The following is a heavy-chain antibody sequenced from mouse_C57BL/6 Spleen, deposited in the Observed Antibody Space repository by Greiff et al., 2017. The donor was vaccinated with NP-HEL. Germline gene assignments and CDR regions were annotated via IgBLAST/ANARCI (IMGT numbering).Heavy chain of an antibody. CDR3: TNTYGNTWFAY. CDR1: GYTFTDYE. Sequence: VQLQQSGAELVRPGASVTLSCKASGYTFTDYEMHWVKQTPVHGLAWIGAIDPETGGTAYNQKFKGKAILTADKSSSTAYMELRSLTSEDSAVYYCTNTYGNTWFAYWGQGTLVTVSA. CDR2: IDPETGGT. D-gene: IGHD2-10*02. V-gene: IGHV1-15*01. J-gene: IGHJ3*01.